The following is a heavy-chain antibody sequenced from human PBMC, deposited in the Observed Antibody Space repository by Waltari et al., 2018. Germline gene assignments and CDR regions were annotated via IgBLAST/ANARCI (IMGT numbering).Heavy chain of an antibody. D-gene: IGHD1-1*01. J-gene: IGHJ2*01. CDR1: GFIFTVYY. V-gene: IGHV1-2*02. CDR3: ARDQYWLERKRYFDL. CDR2: NNPNTGFT. Sequence: VQSGAEVKKPGASVNVSCKASGFIFTVYYIHWLRQAPGQVLEWSGWNNPNTGFTNYAQKFQGRVSMTRATSIATAYMELKRLNSDDTAVYYCARDQYWLERKRYFDLWGRGTQVTVSS.